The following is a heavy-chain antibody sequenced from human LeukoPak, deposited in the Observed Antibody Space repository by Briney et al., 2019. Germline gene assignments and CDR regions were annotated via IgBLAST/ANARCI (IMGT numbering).Heavy chain of an antibody. CDR2: IVVGSGNT. V-gene: IGHV1-58*01. D-gene: IGHD2-15*01. CDR1: GFTFTSSV. Sequence: GASLKVSCKASGFTFTSSVVQWVRQTRGQRLEWIGWIVVGSGNTNYAQKFQERVTITRDMSTSTTYMELSSLRSEDTAVYYCAADGAKYCSGGSCSEFWDYWGQGTLVTVSS. J-gene: IGHJ4*02. CDR3: AADGAKYCSGGSCSEFWDY.